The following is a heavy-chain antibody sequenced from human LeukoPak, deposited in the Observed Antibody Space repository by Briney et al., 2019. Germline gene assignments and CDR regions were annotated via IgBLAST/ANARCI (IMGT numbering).Heavy chain of an antibody. CDR2: IYYSGST. V-gene: IGHV4-59*01. Sequence: PSETLSLTCTVSGGSINSYYWSWIRQPPGKGLEWIGYIYYSGSTNYNPSLKSRVTISVDTSKNQFSLKLSSVTAADTAVYYCARGTGLHYWGQGTLVTVFS. CDR3: ARGTGLHY. J-gene: IGHJ4*02. D-gene: IGHD4-17*01. CDR1: GGSINSYY.